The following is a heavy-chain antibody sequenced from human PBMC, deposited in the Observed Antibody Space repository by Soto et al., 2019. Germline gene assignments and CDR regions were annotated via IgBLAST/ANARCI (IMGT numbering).Heavy chain of an antibody. D-gene: IGHD4-17*01. CDR1: GFTFSRYS. V-gene: IGHV3-48*01. J-gene: IGHJ5*02. CDR2: ISSSSTI. CDR3: AREADYVNWFDP. Sequence: EVQLVESGGGLVQPGGSLRLSCAASGFTFSRYSMNWVRQAPGKGLEWVSYISSSSTIYYADSVKGRFTISRDNAKNSLYLQMNSLRAEDTAVYYCAREADYVNWFDPWGQGTLVTVSS.